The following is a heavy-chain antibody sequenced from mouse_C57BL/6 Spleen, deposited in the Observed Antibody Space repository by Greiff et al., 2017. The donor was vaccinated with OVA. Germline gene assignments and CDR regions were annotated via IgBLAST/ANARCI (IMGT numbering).Heavy chain of an antibody. D-gene: IGHD4-1*01. Sequence: VKLMESGPELVKPGASVKISCKASGYAFSSSWMNWVKQRPGKGLEWIGRIYPGDGDTNYNGKFKGKATLTADKSSSTAYMQLSSLTSEDSAVYFCAELTGLFAYWGQGTLVTVSA. V-gene: IGHV1-82*01. CDR3: AELTGLFAY. CDR2: IYPGDGDT. CDR1: GYAFSSSW. J-gene: IGHJ3*01.